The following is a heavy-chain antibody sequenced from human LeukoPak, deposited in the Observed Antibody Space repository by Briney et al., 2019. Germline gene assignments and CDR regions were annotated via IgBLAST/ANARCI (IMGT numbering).Heavy chain of an antibody. CDR1: GFTFSSYG. CDR2: IRYDGSNK. J-gene: IGHJ3*02. V-gene: IGHV3-30*02. Sequence: GGSLRLSCAASGFTFSSYGMHWVRQAPGKGLEWVAFIRYDGSNKYYADSVKGRFTISRDNSKNTLYLQMNSLRAEDTAVYYCAKDLTMVRGDLGDAFDIWGQGTMVTVSS. D-gene: IGHD3-10*01. CDR3: AKDLTMVRGDLGDAFDI.